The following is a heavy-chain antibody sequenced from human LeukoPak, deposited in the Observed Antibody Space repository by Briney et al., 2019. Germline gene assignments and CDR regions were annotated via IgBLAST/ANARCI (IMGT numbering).Heavy chain of an antibody. CDR3: ARECSGGSCLDF. V-gene: IGHV1-18*01. J-gene: IGHJ4*02. Sequence: ASVKVSCKTSGYTFTNYGITWVRQAPGQGLEWLGWISADNNDKYYAQKVQGRVTMTTDTSTTTAYMELRSLRSDDTAVYLCARECSGGSCLDFWGQGTLVIVSS. D-gene: IGHD2-15*01. CDR1: GYTFTNYG. CDR2: ISADNNDK.